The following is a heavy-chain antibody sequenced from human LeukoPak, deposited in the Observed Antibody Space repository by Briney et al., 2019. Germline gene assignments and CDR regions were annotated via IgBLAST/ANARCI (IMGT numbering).Heavy chain of an antibody. CDR2: ISSSSSYI. J-gene: IGHJ4*02. D-gene: IGHD5-18*01. CDR3: ARDDPGYGRPFDY. CDR1: GFTFSSYS. Sequence: KPGGSLRLSCAASGFTFSSYSMNWVRQAPGKGLEWVSSISSSSSYIYYADSVKGRFTISRDNAKNSLYLQMNSLRAEDTAVYYCARDDPGYGRPFDYWGQGTLVTVSS. V-gene: IGHV3-21*01.